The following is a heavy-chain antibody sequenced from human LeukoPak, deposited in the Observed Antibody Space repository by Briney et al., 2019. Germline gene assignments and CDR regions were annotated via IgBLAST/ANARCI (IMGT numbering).Heavy chain of an antibody. CDR2: INPNSGGT. J-gene: IGHJ5*02. CDR1: GYTFTGYY. Sequence: ASVKVSCKASGYTFTGYYMHWVRQAPGQGLEWMGWINPNSGGTNYAQKFQGRVTMTRDTSISTVYMELSSLRSEDTAVYYCARSISVVDWFDPWGQGTLVTVSS. D-gene: IGHD5/OR15-5a*01. CDR3: ARSISVVDWFDP. V-gene: IGHV1-2*02.